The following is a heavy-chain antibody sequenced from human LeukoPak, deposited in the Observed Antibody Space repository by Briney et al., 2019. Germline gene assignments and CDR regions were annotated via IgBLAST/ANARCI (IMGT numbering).Heavy chain of an antibody. J-gene: IGHJ3*02. CDR2: INPKSGDT. Sequence: GASVKVSCKASGGTFSRYAISWVRQAPGQGLEWMGWINPKSGDTKYAQKFQDRVTMTRDTSIRTAYMELSKLTSEDTAMFYCATPRIYDSTGYFAFDIWGQGTMVIVSS. V-gene: IGHV1-2*02. CDR1: GGTFSRYA. D-gene: IGHD3-22*01. CDR3: ATPRIYDSTGYFAFDI.